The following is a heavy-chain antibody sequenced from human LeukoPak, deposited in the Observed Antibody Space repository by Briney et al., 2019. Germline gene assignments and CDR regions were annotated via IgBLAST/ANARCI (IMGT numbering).Heavy chain of an antibody. V-gene: IGHV1-18*01. CDR3: ARDLLDAFDI. Sequence: ASVKVSCKASGGAFSSYAISWVRQAPGQGLEWMGWISTYKSNTNYAQNFQARVTMTTDTSTSTVYMELRSLRSDDTAVYYCARDLLDAFDIWGQGTMVTVSS. CDR1: GGAFSSYA. CDR2: ISTYKSNT. J-gene: IGHJ3*02.